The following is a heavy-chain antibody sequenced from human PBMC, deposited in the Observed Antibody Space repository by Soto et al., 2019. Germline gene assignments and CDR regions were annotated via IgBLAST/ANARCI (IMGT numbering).Heavy chain of an antibody. J-gene: IGHJ4*02. CDR3: ARGWQQPRPFAY. CDR1: GGSISSGGYY. V-gene: IGHV4-31*03. Sequence: SETLSLTCTVSGGSISSGGYYWSWIRQHPGKGLEWIGYIYYSGSTYYNPSLKSRVTISVDTSKNQFSLKLSSVTAADTAVYYCARGWQQPRPFAYWGQGTLVTVSS. CDR2: IYYSGST. D-gene: IGHD6-13*01.